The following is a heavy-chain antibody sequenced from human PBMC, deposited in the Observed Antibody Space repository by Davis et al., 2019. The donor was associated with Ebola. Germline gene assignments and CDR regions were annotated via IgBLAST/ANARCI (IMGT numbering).Heavy chain of an antibody. CDR3: ARVPPGDYEEIY. J-gene: IGHJ4*02. D-gene: IGHD4-17*01. Sequence: PSETLSLTCTVSGASINNYYWSWIRQSPGMGLEWIGYIYFTGATNYNPSLKSRVTISVDTSKNQFSLKLSSVTAADTAVYYCARVPPGDYEEIYWGQGTLVTVSS. V-gene: IGHV4-59*01. CDR1: GASINNYY. CDR2: IYFTGAT.